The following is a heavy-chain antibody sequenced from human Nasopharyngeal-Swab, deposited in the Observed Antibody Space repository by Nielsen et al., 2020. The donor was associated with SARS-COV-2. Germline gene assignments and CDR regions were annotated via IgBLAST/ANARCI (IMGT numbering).Heavy chain of an antibody. D-gene: IGHD4-17*01. J-gene: IGHJ4*02. CDR2: ISYDGSNK. CDR1: GFTFSSYA. Sequence: GGSLRLSCAASGFTFSSYAMHWVRQAPGKGLEWVAVISYDGSNKYYADSVKGRFTISRDNSKNTLYLQMNSLRAEDTAVYYCAREGYGDYAYYFDYWGQGTLVTVSS. V-gene: IGHV3-30-3*01. CDR3: AREGYGDYAYYFDY.